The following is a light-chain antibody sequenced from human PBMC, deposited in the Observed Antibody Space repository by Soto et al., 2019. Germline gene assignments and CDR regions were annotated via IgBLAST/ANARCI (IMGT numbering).Light chain of an antibody. V-gene: IGLV1-36*01. CDR2: FDD. CDR1: TSNVGNNA. J-gene: IGLJ2*01. CDR3: AAWDDSLNVVL. Sequence: QSVLTQPPSVSEAPRQRVSISCSGNTSNVGNNAVNWYQQLPGKTPKLLIYFDDLVPSGVSDRFSGSKSGTSASLAISGLQSDDEADYYCAAWDDSLNVVLFGGGTQLTVL.